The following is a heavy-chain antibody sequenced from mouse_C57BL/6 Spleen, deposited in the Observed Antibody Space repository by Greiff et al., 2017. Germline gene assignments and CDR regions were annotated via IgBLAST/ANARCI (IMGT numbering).Heavy chain of an antibody. CDR1: GFTFSSYG. V-gene: IGHV5-6*01. D-gene: IGHD2-5*01. CDR2: ISSGGSYT. Sequence: VQLQQSGGDLVKPGGSLKLSCAASGFTFSSYGMSWVRQTPDKRLEWVATISSGGSYTYYPDSVKGRFTISRDNAKNTLYLQMSSLKSEDTAMYYCARQGSNYYFDYWGQGTTLTVSS. CDR3: ARQGSNYYFDY. J-gene: IGHJ2*01.